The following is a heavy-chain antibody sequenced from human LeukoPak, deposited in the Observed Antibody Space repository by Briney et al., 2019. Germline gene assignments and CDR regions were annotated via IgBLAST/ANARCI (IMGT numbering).Heavy chain of an antibody. D-gene: IGHD1-26*01. CDR1: GFTFSSYW. Sequence: GGSLRLSCAASGFTFSSYWLNWARQAPGKGLEWVASINHNGNVNYYVDSVKGRFTISRDNSKNTLYLQMNSLRAEDTAVYYCAKSGSYYRFDYWGQGTLVTVSS. V-gene: IGHV3-7*01. J-gene: IGHJ4*02. CDR2: INHNGNVN. CDR3: AKSGSYYRFDY.